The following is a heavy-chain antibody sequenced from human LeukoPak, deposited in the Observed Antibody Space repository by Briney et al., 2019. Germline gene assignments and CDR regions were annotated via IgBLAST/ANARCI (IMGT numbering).Heavy chain of an antibody. CDR1: GGSISSYY. J-gene: IGHJ4*02. CDR3: ASLYGGNRYFDY. Sequence: SETLSLTCTVSGGSISSYYWSWIRQPPGKGLEWIGYIYYSGSTNYSPSLKSRVTISVDTSKNQFSLKLSSVTAADTAVYYCASLYGGNRYFDYWGQGTLVTVSS. CDR2: IYYSGST. D-gene: IGHD4-23*01. V-gene: IGHV4-59*08.